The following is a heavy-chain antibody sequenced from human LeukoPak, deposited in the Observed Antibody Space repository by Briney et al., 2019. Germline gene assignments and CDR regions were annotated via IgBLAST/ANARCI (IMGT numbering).Heavy chain of an antibody. D-gene: IGHD6-13*01. CDR3: ARAPGYSSSWYVVDV. J-gene: IGHJ6*04. CDR2: ISAYNGNT. CDR1: GYTFTSYG. Sequence: ASVKVSCKVSGYTFTSYGISWVRQAPGQGLEWMGWISAYNGNTNYAQKLQGRVTMTTDTSTSTAYMELRSLRSDDTAVYYCARAPGYSSSWYVVDVWGKGTTVTVSS. V-gene: IGHV1-18*04.